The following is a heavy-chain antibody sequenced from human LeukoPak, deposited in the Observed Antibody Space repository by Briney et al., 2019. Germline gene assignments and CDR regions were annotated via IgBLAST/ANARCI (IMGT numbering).Heavy chain of an antibody. Sequence: GGPLRLSCAASGFTFSDYYMSWIRQAPGKGLEWVSYISSSGSTIYYADSVKGRFTISRDNAKNSLYLQMNSLRAEDTAVYYCAKDTSPRVAVAGKGYFDYWGQGTLVTVSS. CDR1: GFTFSDYY. CDR2: ISSSGSTI. CDR3: AKDTSPRVAVAGKGYFDY. J-gene: IGHJ4*02. D-gene: IGHD6-19*01. V-gene: IGHV3-11*01.